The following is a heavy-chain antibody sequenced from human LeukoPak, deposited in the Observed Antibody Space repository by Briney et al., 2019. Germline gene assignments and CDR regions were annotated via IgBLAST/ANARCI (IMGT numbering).Heavy chain of an antibody. D-gene: IGHD2-15*01. V-gene: IGHV3-23*01. CDR1: GFTFSSYA. CDR2: ISDSGEST. CDR3: AKGRTGSRYSSSDS. J-gene: IGHJ4*02. Sequence: GGSLRLSCAASGFTFSSYAMSWVRQAPEKGLEWVSVISDSGESTFYADSVKGRFTISRDNSRNTLYLQMNSLSAEDTAVYYCAKGRTGSRYSSSDSWGQGTLVTVSS.